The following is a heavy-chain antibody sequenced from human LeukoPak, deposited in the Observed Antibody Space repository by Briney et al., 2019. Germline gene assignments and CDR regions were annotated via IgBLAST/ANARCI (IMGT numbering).Heavy chain of an antibody. Sequence: ASVKVSCKASGGTFSTYAISWVRQAPGQGLEWMGWISAYNGNTNYAQKLQGRVTMTTDTSTSTAYMELRSLRSDDTAVYYCARDSPYSSSWYPNDYWGQGTLVTVSS. CDR1: GGTFSTYA. V-gene: IGHV1-18*01. CDR3: ARDSPYSSSWYPNDY. CDR2: ISAYNGNT. D-gene: IGHD6-13*01. J-gene: IGHJ4*02.